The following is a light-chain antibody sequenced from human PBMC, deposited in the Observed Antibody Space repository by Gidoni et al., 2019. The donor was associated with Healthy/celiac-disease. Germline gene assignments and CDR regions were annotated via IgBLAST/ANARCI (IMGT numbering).Light chain of an antibody. CDR2: GAS. CDR3: QQYGNSPWT. J-gene: IGKJ1*01. V-gene: IGKV3-20*01. Sequence: EIVLTQSPGTLSLSPGARATLSCRASQSVSNSYLAWYQQKPGQAPRLLIYGASSRATGIPDRVSGSGSGTDFTLTISRLEPEDFAVYYCQQYGNSPWTFGQGTKVEIK. CDR1: QSVSNSY.